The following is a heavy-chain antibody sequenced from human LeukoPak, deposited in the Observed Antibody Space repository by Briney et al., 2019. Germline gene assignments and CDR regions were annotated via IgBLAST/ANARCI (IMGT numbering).Heavy chain of an antibody. J-gene: IGHJ4*02. CDR1: GGSISSSSYY. V-gene: IGHV4-39*07. CDR2: IYYSGST. CDR3: ARDYYDSSGYWVTLDY. D-gene: IGHD3-22*01. Sequence: SETLSLTCTVSGGSISSSSYYWGWIRQPPGKGLEWIGSIYYSGSTNYNPSLKSRVTISVDTSKNQFSLKLSSVTAADTAVYYCARDYYDSSGYWVTLDYWGQGTLVTVSS.